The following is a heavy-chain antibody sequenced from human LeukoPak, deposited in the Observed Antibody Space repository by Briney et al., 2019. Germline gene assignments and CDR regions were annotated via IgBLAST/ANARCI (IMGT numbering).Heavy chain of an antibody. Sequence: GESLKISCKGSGYSFTSYWISWVRQMPGKGLEWMGRIDPSDSYTNYSPSFQGHITISADTCISTAYLQWSTLKASDTAMYYCARQGHNFFDYWGQGTLVTVSS. V-gene: IGHV5-10-1*01. J-gene: IGHJ4*02. CDR2: IDPSDSYT. CDR1: GYSFTSYW. CDR3: ARQGHNFFDY.